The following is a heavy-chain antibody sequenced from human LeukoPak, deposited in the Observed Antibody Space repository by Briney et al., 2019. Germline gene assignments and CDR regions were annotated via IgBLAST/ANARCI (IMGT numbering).Heavy chain of an antibody. D-gene: IGHD1-26*01. J-gene: IGHJ4*02. CDR2: IYYSGST. Sequence: PSETLSLTCTVSGGSISSSSYYWGWIRQPPGKGLEWIGSIYYSGSTYYNPSLKSRVTISVDTSKNQFSLKLSSVTAADTAVYYCARAGSIVGATIDYWGQGTLVTVSS. CDR3: ARAGSIVGATIDY. CDR1: GGSISSSSYY. V-gene: IGHV4-39*07.